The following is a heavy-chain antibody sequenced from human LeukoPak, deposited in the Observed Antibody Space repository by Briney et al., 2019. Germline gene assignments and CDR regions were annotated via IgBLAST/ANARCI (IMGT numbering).Heavy chain of an antibody. Sequence: PSETLSLTCTVSGVSVISSYWSWDRQPPGKGLEYIGFIHHSGDTKYNPSLKSRVTMSVDTSKSQFSLRLSSVTAADSAVYYCARQNGVSYLDYWAQGTLVTVSS. CDR3: ARQNGVSYLDY. J-gene: IGHJ4*02. CDR2: IHHSGDT. V-gene: IGHV4-59*02. CDR1: GVSVISSY. D-gene: IGHD4-17*01.